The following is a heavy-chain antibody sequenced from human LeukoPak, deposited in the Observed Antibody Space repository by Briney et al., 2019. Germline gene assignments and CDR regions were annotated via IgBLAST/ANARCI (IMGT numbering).Heavy chain of an antibody. CDR2: INHSGST. Sequence: PSETLSLTCAVYGGSFSGYYWSWIRQPPGKGLEWIGEINHSGSTNYNPSLKSRVTISVDTSKNQFSLKLSSVTAADTAVYYCASLDYGDYVPEGWGQGTLVTVSS. D-gene: IGHD4-17*01. J-gene: IGHJ4*02. CDR1: GGSFSGYY. V-gene: IGHV4-34*01. CDR3: ASLDYGDYVPEG.